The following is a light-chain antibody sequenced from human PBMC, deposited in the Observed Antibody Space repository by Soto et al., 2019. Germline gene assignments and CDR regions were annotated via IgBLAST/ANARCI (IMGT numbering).Light chain of an antibody. CDR3: QQYHNLWT. J-gene: IGKJ1*01. V-gene: IGKV3-15*01. CDR2: RAS. Sequence: EIVMTQSPATVSVSPGEMATLYCRASQSVGNNLAWYQQKPGQAPRLLIYRASTRATNIPARFSGSGSGTEFTLTISSLQSEDFALYYCQQYHNLWTFGQGTKVDIK. CDR1: QSVGNN.